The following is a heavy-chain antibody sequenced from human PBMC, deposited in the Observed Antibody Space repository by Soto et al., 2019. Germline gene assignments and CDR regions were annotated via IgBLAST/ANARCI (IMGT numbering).Heavy chain of an antibody. J-gene: IGHJ6*02. CDR1: GYTLSTYA. Sequence: EASVKVSCRDSGYTLSTYAIHSVRRAPGQRLEWIGWLNGGTGQTRYSQRLQDRVAITRDTSASTAYMEVSSLRPEDTAVYYCARGKGMEENYYYYGMDFWGQGTTVTVSS. CDR3: ARGKGMEENYYYYGMDF. V-gene: IGHV1-3*01. D-gene: IGHD1-1*01. CDR2: LNGGTGQT.